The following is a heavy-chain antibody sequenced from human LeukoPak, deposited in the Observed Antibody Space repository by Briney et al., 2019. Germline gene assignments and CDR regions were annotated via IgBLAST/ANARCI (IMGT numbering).Heavy chain of an antibody. CDR2: IYYSGST. Sequence: LRLSCAASGFTFSSHAMSWIRQPPGKGLEWIGYIYYSGSTYYNPSLKSRVTISVDTSKNQFSLKLSSVTAADTAVYYCASCLAASWFDPWGQGTLVTVSS. D-gene: IGHD2-15*01. V-gene: IGHV4-30-4*08. J-gene: IGHJ5*02. CDR3: ASCLAASWFDP. CDR1: GFTFSSHA.